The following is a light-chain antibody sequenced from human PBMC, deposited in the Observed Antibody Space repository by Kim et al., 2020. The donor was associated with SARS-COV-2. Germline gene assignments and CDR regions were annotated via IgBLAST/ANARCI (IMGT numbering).Light chain of an antibody. V-gene: IGKV3-20*01. CDR3: QHNGSSPHS. J-gene: IGKJ4*01. CDR2: GAS. CDR1: RGLDNAF. Sequence: GERTALPARAGRGLDNAFLAWYQQKPGQAPRLLFHGASNRATGIPARFSGGGSGTDFTLTISRLEPEDFVVYYCQHNGSSPHSFGGGTKVYIK.